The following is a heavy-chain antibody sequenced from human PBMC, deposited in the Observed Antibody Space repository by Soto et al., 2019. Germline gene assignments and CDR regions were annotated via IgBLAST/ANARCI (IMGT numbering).Heavy chain of an antibody. CDR2: INPSGGST. CDR1: GYTFTSYY. CDR3: ARDGDTYDFWSGYQSKNWFDP. D-gene: IGHD3-3*01. V-gene: IGHV1-46*01. J-gene: IGHJ5*02. Sequence: EASVKVSCKASGYTFTSYYMHWVRQAPGQGLEWMGIINPSGGSTSYAQKFQGRVTMTRDTSTSTVYMELSSLRSEDTAVYYCARDGDTYDFWSGYQSKNWFDPWGQGTLVTVSS.